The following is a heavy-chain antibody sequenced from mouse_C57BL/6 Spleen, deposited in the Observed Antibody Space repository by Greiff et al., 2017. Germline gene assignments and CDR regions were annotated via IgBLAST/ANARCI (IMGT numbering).Heavy chain of an antibody. J-gene: IGHJ2*01. CDR3: TRRVPAPYSVDY. Sequence: QVQLQQSGAELVRPGASVTLSCKASGYTFTDYEMHWVKQTPVHGLEWIGAIYPETGGTAYNQKFKGKAILTADKSSSTAYMELRSLTSEDSAVYYCTRRVPAPYSVDYWGQGTTLTVSS. CDR2: IYPETGGT. V-gene: IGHV1-15*01. CDR1: GYTFTDYE.